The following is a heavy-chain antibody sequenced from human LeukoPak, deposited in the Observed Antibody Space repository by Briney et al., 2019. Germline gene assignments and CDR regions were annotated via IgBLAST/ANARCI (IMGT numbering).Heavy chain of an antibody. Sequence: SGTLSLTCDVSGASISSNNWWSWVRQPPGKGLGWIGEIFHGGNTNYNPSLKSRVTISVDKSNNQFSLKLSSVTAADTAVYYCARNKESNSWYPVFDYWGQGTLVTVSS. V-gene: IGHV4-4*02. D-gene: IGHD6-13*01. CDR3: ARNKESNSWYPVFDY. CDR2: IFHGGNT. J-gene: IGHJ4*02. CDR1: GASISSNNW.